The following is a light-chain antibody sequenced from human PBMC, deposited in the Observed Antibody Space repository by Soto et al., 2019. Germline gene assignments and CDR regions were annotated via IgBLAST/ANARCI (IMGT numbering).Light chain of an antibody. Sequence: DVQMTQSPTTLSASVGDRVTITCRASQNINGWLAWYQRKPGKAPKLLIHKTSNLESGVPLRFSGSGSATEFTLAISSLQPDDLATYYCQQYKDYRTFGQGTTVEIK. CDR2: KTS. V-gene: IGKV1-5*03. CDR1: QNINGW. J-gene: IGKJ1*01. CDR3: QQYKDYRT.